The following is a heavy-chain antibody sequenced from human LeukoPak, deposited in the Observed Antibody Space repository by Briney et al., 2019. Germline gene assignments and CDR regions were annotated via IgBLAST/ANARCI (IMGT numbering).Heavy chain of an antibody. CDR2: IKSKTDGGTT. J-gene: IGHJ4*02. CDR3: ATEFYRNGYNN. Sequence: GGSLRLSCAASGFTFSNAWMSWVRQAPGKGLEWVGRIKSKTDGGTTGYAAPVKGRFTISRDDSKETVYLQMNSLRPEDTAVYYCATEFYRNGYNNWGQGTQVTVSS. D-gene: IGHD5-18*01. CDR1: GFTFSNAW. V-gene: IGHV3-15*01.